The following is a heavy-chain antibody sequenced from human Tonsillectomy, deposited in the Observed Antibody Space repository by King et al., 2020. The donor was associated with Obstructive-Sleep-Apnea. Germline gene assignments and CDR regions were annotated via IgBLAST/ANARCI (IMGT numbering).Heavy chain of an antibody. D-gene: IGHD6-19*01. V-gene: IGHV3-64*01. CDR3: ARSLGRYSSGWRINDAFDI. CDR2: ISSNGGST. J-gene: IGHJ3*02. Sequence: QLVQSGGGLVQPGGSLRLSCAASGFTFSSYAMHWVRQAPGKGLEYVSAISSNGGSTYYANSVKGRFTISRDNSKNTLYLQMGSLRAEDMAVYYCARSLGRYSSGWRINDAFDIWGQGTMVTVSS. CDR1: GFTFSSYA.